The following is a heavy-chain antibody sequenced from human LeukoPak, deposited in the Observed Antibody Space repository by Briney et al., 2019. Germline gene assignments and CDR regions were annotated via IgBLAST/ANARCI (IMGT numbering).Heavy chain of an antibody. Sequence: GGSLRLSCAASGFTFDGYGMSWVRQGPGKGLEWVSGINWNGDTTGYADSVKGRFTISRDNAKNSLYLQMNSLRAEDTALYYCVRRVTLDYYYYYMDVWGKGTTVTVSS. CDR3: VRRVTLDYYYYYMDV. V-gene: IGHV3-20*04. CDR1: GFTFDGYG. J-gene: IGHJ6*03. CDR2: INWNGDTT.